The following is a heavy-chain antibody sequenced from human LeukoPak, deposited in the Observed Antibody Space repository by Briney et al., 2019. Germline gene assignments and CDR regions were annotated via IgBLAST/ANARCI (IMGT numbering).Heavy chain of an antibody. CDR2: DSGANT. CDR1: GFTFSSYS. CDR3: ARGVGYCSGGSCFNWFDP. Sequence: GGSLRLSCAASGFTFSSYSMSDSGANTYYADSVRGRFTISRDNSKNTLYLQMNSLRAEDTAVYYCARGVGYCSGGSCFNWFDPWGQGTLVTVSS. D-gene: IGHD2-15*01. J-gene: IGHJ5*02. V-gene: IGHV3-23*01.